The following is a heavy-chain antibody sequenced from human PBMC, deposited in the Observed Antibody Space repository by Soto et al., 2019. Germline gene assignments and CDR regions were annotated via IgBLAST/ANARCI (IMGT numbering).Heavy chain of an antibody. CDR1: GFTFSSYA. CDR2: ISYDGSNK. Sequence: GGSLRLSCAASGFTFSSYAMHWVRQAPGKGLEWVAVISYDGSNKYYADSVKGRFTISRDNSKNTLYLQMNSLRAEDTAVYYCARDQEEYRRSSYFDYWGQGPLVTVSS. V-gene: IGHV3-30-3*01. D-gene: IGHD6-6*01. J-gene: IGHJ4*02. CDR3: ARDQEEYRRSSYFDY.